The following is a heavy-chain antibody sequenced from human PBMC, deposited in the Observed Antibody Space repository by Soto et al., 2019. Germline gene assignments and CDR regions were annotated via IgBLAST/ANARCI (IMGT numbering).Heavy chain of an antibody. J-gene: IGHJ4*02. CDR3: ARGRYGDY. CDR2: ISAHNGNT. Sequence: QVHLVQSGAEVKKPGASVKVSCKGSGYTFTSYGITWVRQAPGQGLEWMGWISAHNGNTDYAQRLQGRVTVTRDTSSSTAYMELRSLRSDDTAVYYCARGRYGDYWGQGALVTVSS. V-gene: IGHV1-18*01. D-gene: IGHD1-1*01. CDR1: GYTFTSYG.